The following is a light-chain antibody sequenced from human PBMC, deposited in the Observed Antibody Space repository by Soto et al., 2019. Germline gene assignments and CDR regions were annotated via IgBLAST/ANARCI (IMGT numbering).Light chain of an antibody. J-gene: IGKJ1*01. V-gene: IGKV3-20*01. CDR3: QQYGSSPRT. CDR2: GAS. Sequence: EIVLSQSPGILSLSPGERATLSCRASQSISSTYLAWYQQKPGQAPRLLIYGASSRATGIPDRFSGSGSGTEFTLTISRLEPEDFAVFYCQQYGSSPRTFGQVTNVDI. CDR1: QSISSTY.